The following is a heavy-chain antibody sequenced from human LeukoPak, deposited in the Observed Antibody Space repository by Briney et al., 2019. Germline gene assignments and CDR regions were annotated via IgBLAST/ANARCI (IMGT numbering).Heavy chain of an antibody. CDR1: GGSISSGSYY. CDR2: IYTSGST. D-gene: IGHD2-2*01. Sequence: PSETLSLTCTVSGGSISSGSYYWSWIRQPAGKGLEWIGRIYTSGSTNYNPSLKSRVTISVDTSKNQFSLKLSSVTAADTAAYYCARDRVVPAARVYYYYMDVWGKGTTVTVSS. V-gene: IGHV4-61*02. J-gene: IGHJ6*03. CDR3: ARDRVVPAARVYYYYMDV.